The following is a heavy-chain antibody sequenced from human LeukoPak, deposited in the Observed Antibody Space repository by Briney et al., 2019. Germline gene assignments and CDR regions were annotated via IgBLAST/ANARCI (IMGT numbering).Heavy chain of an antibody. V-gene: IGHV3-23*01. D-gene: IGHD5-12*01. CDR3: ASGAEGYVFDP. J-gene: IGHJ5*02. Sequence: GGSLRLSCVASGFAFSSYTMSWVRQAPGKGLEWVSAISRSGDITYYAGSVRGRFTISRDNSKNTVYLQINSLRAEDTAVYYCASGAEGYVFDPWGQGTLVTVSS. CDR2: ISRSGDIT. CDR1: GFAFSSYT.